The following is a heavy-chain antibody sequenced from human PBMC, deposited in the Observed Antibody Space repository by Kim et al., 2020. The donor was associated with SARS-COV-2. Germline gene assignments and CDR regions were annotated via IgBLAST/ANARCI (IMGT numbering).Heavy chain of an antibody. D-gene: IGHD3-10*01. Sequence: SETLSLTCAVYGGSFSGYYWSWIRQPPGKGLEWIGEINHSGSTNYNPSLKSRVTISVDTSKNQFSLKLSSVTAADTAVYYCATGGVRGLLWFGELPETKKLDYWGQGTLGTVST. J-gene: IGHJ4*02. CDR1: GGSFSGYY. V-gene: IGHV4-34*01. CDR3: ATGGVRGLLWFGELPETKKLDY. CDR2: INHSGST.